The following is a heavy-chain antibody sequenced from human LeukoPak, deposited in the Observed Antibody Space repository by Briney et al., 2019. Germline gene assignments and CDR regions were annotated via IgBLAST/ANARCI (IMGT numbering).Heavy chain of an antibody. Sequence: ASVKVSCKASGFSFSGYYMRWVRQAPGQGLEWMGWIDPNSGGTNYAQKFQGRVTMTRDTSISTAFIEVSRLRSDDTAVYYCARDGCSGGGCYRVFNHWGQGTLVTVSS. CDR1: GFSFSGYY. CDR2: IDPNSGGT. CDR3: ARDGCSGGGCYRVFNH. D-gene: IGHD2-15*01. J-gene: IGHJ4*02. V-gene: IGHV1-2*02.